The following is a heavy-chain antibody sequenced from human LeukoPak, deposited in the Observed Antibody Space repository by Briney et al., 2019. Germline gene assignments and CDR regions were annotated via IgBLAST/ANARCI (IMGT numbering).Heavy chain of an antibody. D-gene: IGHD3-22*01. Sequence: SETLSLTCTVSGGSISNSYWSWVRQPPGKGREWIGYIYYSVSAYYNPSLKSRVTMSVDTSKNQFSLKLSSVTSADTDVYFCAREHFNFYDSSGFLIWFDPWGQGTLVTVSS. J-gene: IGHJ5*02. CDR3: AREHFNFYDSSGFLIWFDP. CDR2: IYYSVSA. CDR1: GGSISNSY. V-gene: IGHV4-59*01.